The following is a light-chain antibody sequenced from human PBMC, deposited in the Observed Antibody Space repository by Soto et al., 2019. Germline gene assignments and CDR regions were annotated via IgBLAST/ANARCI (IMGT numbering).Light chain of an antibody. V-gene: IGLV1-40*01. CDR2: GNS. CDR1: SSNIGAGYD. J-gene: IGLJ2*01. CDR3: QSYDSSLSGSV. Sequence: QSLLTQPPSVSGAPGQRVTISCTGSSSNIGAGYDVHWYQQLPGTAPKLLIYGNSNRPSGVPDRFSGSKSGTSASLAITGLQAEDEAYYYCQSYDSSLSGSVFGGGTKVTVL.